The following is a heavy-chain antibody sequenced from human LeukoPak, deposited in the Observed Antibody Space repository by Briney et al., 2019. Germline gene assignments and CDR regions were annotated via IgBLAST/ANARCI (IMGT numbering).Heavy chain of an antibody. CDR3: ARAGGYGSGSHSPVYYYYGMDV. CDR2: INPNSGGT. V-gene: IGHV1-2*06. J-gene: IGHJ6*02. D-gene: IGHD3-10*01. Sequence: ASVKVSCKASGYTFTGYYMHWVRQAPGQGLEWMGRINPNSGGTNYAQKFQGSVTMTRDTSISTAYMELSRLRSDDTAVYYCARAGGYGSGSHSPVYYYYGMDVWGQGTTVTVSS. CDR1: GYTFTGYY.